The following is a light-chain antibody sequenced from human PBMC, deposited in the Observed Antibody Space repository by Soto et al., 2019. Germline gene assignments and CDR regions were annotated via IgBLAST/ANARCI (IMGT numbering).Light chain of an antibody. V-gene: IGKV3-11*01. CDR3: QQYSRWPRET. J-gene: IGKJ3*01. CDR1: QSVSRY. CDR2: EAS. Sequence: EIVLTQSPATLSLSPGDRVTLSCRASQSVSRYLTWYQQKPGQAPRLLIYEASKRAPGIPARFSGSGSGTDFTLTISSLETEDFAVYFCQQYSRWPRETFGPGTKVDIK.